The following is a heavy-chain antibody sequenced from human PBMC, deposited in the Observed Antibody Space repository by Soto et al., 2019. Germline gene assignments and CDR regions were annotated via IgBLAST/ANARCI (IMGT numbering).Heavy chain of an antibody. J-gene: IGHJ4*02. V-gene: IGHV3-74*01. Sequence: LQAPGTGLVWVSRISNDGIITTYADSVKGRFTISRDNAKNTLYLQMNSLIAEDTAVYYCAKDLTWNQADYWGQGALVTVSS. CDR2: ISNDGIIT. CDR3: AKDLTWNQADY. D-gene: IGHD1-1*01.